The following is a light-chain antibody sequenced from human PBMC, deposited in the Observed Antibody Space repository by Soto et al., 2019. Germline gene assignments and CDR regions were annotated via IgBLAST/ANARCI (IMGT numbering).Light chain of an antibody. CDR2: KAS. V-gene: IGKV1-5*03. CDR3: QQYNSYSRYT. CDR1: QSISSW. Sequence: DIKMTQSPSTLSASVGDRVTITCRASQSISSWLAWYQQKPGKAPKLLIYKASSLESGVPSRFSGSGSGTKFTLTISSLQPDDFATYYCQQYNSYSRYTFGQGTKLEIK. J-gene: IGKJ2*01.